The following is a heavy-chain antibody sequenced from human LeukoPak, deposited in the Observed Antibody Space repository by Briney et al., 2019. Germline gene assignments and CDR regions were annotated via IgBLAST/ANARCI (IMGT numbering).Heavy chain of an antibody. CDR1: GFTFSNVW. D-gene: IGHD1-20*01. Sequence: GGSLRLSCEASGFTFSNVWMNWVRQAPGKGLEWVGRIKSKTDGGTTDYAAPVKGRFTISRDDSKNTLYLQMNSLKTEDTAVYYCTTDNYNWGAKRIEKYYFDYWGQGTLVTVSS. J-gene: IGHJ4*02. V-gene: IGHV3-15*07. CDR2: IKSKTDGGTT. CDR3: TTDNYNWGAKRIEKYYFDY.